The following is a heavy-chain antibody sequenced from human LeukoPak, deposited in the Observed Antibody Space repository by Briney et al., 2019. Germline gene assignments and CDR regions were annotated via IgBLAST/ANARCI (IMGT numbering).Heavy chain of an antibody. D-gene: IGHD3-10*01. J-gene: IGHJ4*02. CDR3: ARAATMVRGRGYYFDY. Sequence: SQTLSLTCAVSGGSISSGGYSWSWIRQPPGKGLEWIGYIYHSGSTYYNPSLKSRATISVDRFKNQLSLKLSSVTAADTAVYYCARAATMVRGRGYYFDYWGQGTLVTVSS. V-gene: IGHV4-30-2*01. CDR1: GGSISSGGYS. CDR2: IYHSGST.